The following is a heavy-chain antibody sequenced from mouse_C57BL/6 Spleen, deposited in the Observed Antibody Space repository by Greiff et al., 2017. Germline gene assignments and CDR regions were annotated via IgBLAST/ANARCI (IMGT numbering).Heavy chain of an antibody. CDR2: LWGDGST. CDR3: VFYYYGSDGYFDV. D-gene: IGHD1-1*01. V-gene: IGHV2-3*01. Sequence: VQLQESGPGLVAPSQSLSITCTVSGFSLTSYGVSWVRQPPGKGLEWLGVLWGDGSTNYHSACISRLSISKDNSKSQVFLNLNSLQTDDTATYYCVFYYYGSDGYFDVWGTGTTVTVSS. J-gene: IGHJ1*03. CDR1: GFSLTSYG.